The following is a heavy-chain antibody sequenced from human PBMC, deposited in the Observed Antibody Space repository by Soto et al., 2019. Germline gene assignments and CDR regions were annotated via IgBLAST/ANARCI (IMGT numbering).Heavy chain of an antibody. CDR1: GFDFTYYA. V-gene: IGHV3-30*18. CDR3: AKDEGVGGTLGLFDY. J-gene: IGHJ4*02. CDR2: MSSDGSKI. Sequence: QVQLVESGGGAVQPGESLRLSCVASGFDFTYYAMHWVRQAPGKGLESVAVMSSDGSKIQHTDSVKGRFTISRDNSKNTLYLQMNSRRKEDTAVYFCAKDEGVGGTLGLFDYWGQGTLVSVSS. D-gene: IGHD1-26*01.